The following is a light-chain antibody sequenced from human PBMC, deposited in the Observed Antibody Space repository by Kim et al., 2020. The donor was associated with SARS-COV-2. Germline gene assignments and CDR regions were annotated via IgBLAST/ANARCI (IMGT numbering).Light chain of an antibody. J-gene: IGLJ3*02. V-gene: IGLV2-18*02. CDR3: SSYTTSSTWV. CDR1: SSDMGGYNR. Sequence: GESVTISCTGTSSDMGGYNRVSWYQQPPGTAPKIMVYEVSNRPSGVPDRFSGSKSGNTASLTISGLQAEDEADYYCSSYTTSSTWVFGGGTKLTVL. CDR2: EVS.